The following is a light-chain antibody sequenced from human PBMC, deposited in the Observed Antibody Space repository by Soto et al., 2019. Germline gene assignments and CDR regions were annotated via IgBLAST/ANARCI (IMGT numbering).Light chain of an antibody. CDR2: AAS. CDR3: QQLNSFPT. V-gene: IGKV1-9*01. J-gene: IGKJ4*01. Sequence: IQLPQSPSSLSASVGVRVTFTCRASQGIGNYLAWYQQKPGKAPKLLIYAASTLQSGVPSRFSGSGSGTDFTLTSSSLQPEDFAAYYCQQLNSFPTFGGGTKVELK. CDR1: QGIGNY.